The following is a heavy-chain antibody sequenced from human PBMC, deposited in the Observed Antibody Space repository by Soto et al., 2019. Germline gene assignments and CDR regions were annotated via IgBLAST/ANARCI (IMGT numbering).Heavy chain of an antibody. CDR3: ARRPYGFYYYYYMDV. CDR1: GGSFSGYY. J-gene: IGHJ6*03. CDR2: INHSGST. D-gene: IGHD4-17*01. V-gene: IGHV4-34*01. Sequence: PSETLSLTCAVYGGSFSGYYWSWIRQPPGKGLEWIGEINHSGSTNYNPSLKSRVTISVDTSKNQFSLKLSSVTAADTAVYYCARRPYGFYYYYYMDVWGKGTTVT.